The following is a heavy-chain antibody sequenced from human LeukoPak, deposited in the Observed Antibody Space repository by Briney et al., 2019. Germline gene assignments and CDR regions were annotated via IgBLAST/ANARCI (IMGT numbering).Heavy chain of an antibody. CDR2: ISSSGSTI. D-gene: IGHD5-24*01. Sequence: GGSLRLSCAASGFTFSSYEMNWVRQAPGKGLKWVSYISSSGSTIYYADSVKGRFTISRDNAKNSLYLQMNSLRAEDTAVYYCARERRDGYNFYYFDYWGQGTLVTVSS. CDR1: GFTFSSYE. J-gene: IGHJ4*02. V-gene: IGHV3-48*03. CDR3: ARERRDGYNFYYFDY.